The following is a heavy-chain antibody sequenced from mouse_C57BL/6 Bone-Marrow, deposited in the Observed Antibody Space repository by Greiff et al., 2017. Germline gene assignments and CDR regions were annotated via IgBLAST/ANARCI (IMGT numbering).Heavy chain of an antibody. J-gene: IGHJ4*01. V-gene: IGHV1-55*01. CDR3: ARLCDYDGGYAMDY. Sequence: VKLQQPGAELVKPGASVKMSCKASGYTFTSYWITWVKQRPGQGLEWIGDIYPGSGSTNYNEKFKSKATLTVDTSSSTAYMQLSSLTSEDSAVYYCARLCDYDGGYAMDYWGQGTSVTVSS. CDR1: GYTFTSYW. CDR2: IYPGSGST. D-gene: IGHD2-4*01.